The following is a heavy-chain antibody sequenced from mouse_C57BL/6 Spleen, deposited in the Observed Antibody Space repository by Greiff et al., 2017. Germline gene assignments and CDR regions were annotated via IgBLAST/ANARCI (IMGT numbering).Heavy chain of an antibody. CDR3: ARSGYDYDDDY. D-gene: IGHD2-4*01. CDR1: GYTFTSYG. CDR2: IYPRSGNT. Sequence: VKVVESGAELARPGASVKLSCKASGYTFTSYGISWVKQRTGQGLEWIGEIYPRSGNTYYNEKFKGKATLTADKSSSTAYMELRSLTAEDSAVYFCARSGYDYDDDYWGQGTTLTVSS. J-gene: IGHJ2*01. V-gene: IGHV1-81*01.